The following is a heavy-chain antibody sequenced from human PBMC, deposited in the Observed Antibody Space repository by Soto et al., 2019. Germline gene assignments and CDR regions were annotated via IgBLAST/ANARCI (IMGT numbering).Heavy chain of an antibody. Sequence: EVQLVESGGGLVKPGGSLRLSCAASGFTFSSYSMNWVRQAPGKGLEWVSSISSYSSYIYYAESVKGRFTISRDNAQNSLYLQMNSLRAEDTAVYYCARGHYYDRSGTQPWAFDYWGHGTLVTVSS. CDR1: GFTFSSYS. V-gene: IGHV3-21*02. CDR2: ISSYSSYI. CDR3: ARGHYYDRSGTQPWAFDY. D-gene: IGHD3-22*01. J-gene: IGHJ4*01.